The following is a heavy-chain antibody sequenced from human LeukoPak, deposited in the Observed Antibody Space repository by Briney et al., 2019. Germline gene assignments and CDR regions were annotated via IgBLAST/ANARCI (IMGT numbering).Heavy chain of an antibody. D-gene: IGHD3-22*01. J-gene: IGHJ4*02. CDR2: INPNSGGT. CDR1: GYTFTGYY. CDR3: ARDLLSRDYDSSGYALD. Sequence: GASVKVSCKASGYTFTGYYMHWVRQAPGQGLEWMGWINPNSGGTNYAQKFQGRVTMTRDTSTSTVYMELSSLRSEDTAVYYCARDLLSRDYDSSGYALDWGQGTLVTVSS. V-gene: IGHV1-2*02.